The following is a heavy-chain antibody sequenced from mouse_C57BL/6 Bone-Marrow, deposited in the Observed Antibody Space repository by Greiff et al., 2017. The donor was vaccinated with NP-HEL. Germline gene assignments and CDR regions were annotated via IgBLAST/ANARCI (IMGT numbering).Heavy chain of an antibody. CDR3: SRATYYEYDGAMDF. V-gene: IGHV1-26*01. J-gene: IGHJ4*01. CDR1: GYTFTDYY. Sequence: EVQLQQSGPELVKPGASVKISCKASGYTFTDYYMNWVKQSHGKSLEWIGDINPNHGGNSYNQKFKGKATLTVDKSSSTAYMEHRSLTSEDSAVYYCSRATYYEYDGAMDFWGQGTSVTVSS. D-gene: IGHD2-4*01. CDR2: INPNHGGN.